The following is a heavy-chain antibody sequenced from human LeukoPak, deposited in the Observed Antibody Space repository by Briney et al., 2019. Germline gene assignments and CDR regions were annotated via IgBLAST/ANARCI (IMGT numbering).Heavy chain of an antibody. J-gene: IGHJ4*02. Sequence: PSENLSRNCAVYGGSFSGYYWSWIRQPPGKGLEWIGEINHSGSTNYNPSLKSRVTISVDTSKNQFSLKLSSVTAADTAVYYCAREGLLGSGYTYWGDFDYWGQGTLVTVSS. CDR2: INHSGST. CDR3: AREGLLGSGYTYWGDFDY. CDR1: GGSFSGYY. V-gene: IGHV4-34*01. D-gene: IGHD2-21*01.